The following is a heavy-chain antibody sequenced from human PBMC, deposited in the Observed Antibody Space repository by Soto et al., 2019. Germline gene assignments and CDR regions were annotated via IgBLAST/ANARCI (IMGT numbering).Heavy chain of an antibody. CDR3: ARRGSGNYYDY. D-gene: IGHD1-26*01. V-gene: IGHV3-23*01. CDR1: GFTSSSYA. CDR2: ISGSSDST. J-gene: IGHJ4*02. Sequence: EVQLLESGGGLVQPGGSLRLSCAASGFTSSSYAMRWVRQAPGKGLEWVSSISGSSDSTYYADSVKGRFTISRDNSKNTLYLQMNSLRAEDTAVYYCARRGSGNYYDYWGQGTLVTVSS.